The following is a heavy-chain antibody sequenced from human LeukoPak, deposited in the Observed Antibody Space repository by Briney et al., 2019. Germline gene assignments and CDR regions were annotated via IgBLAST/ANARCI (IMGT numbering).Heavy chain of an antibody. V-gene: IGHV3-33*01. CDR1: GFSFSTYG. D-gene: IGHD3-3*01. Sequence: GRSLRLSCVASGFSFSTYGMHWVRQAPGKGPEWVAVIWHDGTNEYYLNSVRGRFIISRDNSRNTVYLQMTSLRAEDTAVYYCVRDLDQNDFWSGYWPDAFASWGQGTKVFVSS. CDR3: VRDLDQNDFWSGYWPDAFAS. CDR2: IWHDGTNE. J-gene: IGHJ3*02.